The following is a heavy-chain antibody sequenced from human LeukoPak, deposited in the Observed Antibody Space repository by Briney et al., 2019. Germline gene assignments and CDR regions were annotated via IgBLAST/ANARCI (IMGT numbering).Heavy chain of an antibody. CDR2: INHSGST. D-gene: IGHD2-2*02. Sequence: SETLSLTCTVSGGSISSSSYYWGWIRQPPGKGLEWIGEINHSGSTNYNPSLKSRVTISVDTSKNQFSLKLSSVTAADTAVYYCARGRRRYCSSTSCYITAAGFDYWGQGTLVTVSS. CDR3: ARGRRRYCSSTSCYITAAGFDY. V-gene: IGHV4-39*07. J-gene: IGHJ4*02. CDR1: GGSISSSSYY.